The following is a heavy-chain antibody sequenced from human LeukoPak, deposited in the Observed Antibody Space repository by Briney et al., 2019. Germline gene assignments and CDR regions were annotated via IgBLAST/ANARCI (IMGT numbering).Heavy chain of an antibody. Sequence: PSETLSLTCAVYGGSFSGYYWSWIRQPPGKGLELIGEINHSGSTNYNPSLKSRVTISVDTSKNQFSLKLSSVTAADTAVYYCARVAVGKGYPFDYWGQGTLVTVSS. CDR3: ARVAVGKGYPFDY. J-gene: IGHJ4*02. CDR1: GGSFSGYY. V-gene: IGHV4-34*01. D-gene: IGHD2-15*01. CDR2: INHSGST.